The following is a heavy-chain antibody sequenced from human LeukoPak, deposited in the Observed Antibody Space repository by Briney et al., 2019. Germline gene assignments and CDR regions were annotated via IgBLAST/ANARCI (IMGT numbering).Heavy chain of an antibody. V-gene: IGHV4-59*01. J-gene: IGHJ4*02. CDR1: GGSISSYY. Sequence: SETLSLTCTVSGGSISSYYWSWIRLPPGKGLERVGYIYYSGSTNYNPSRKSRVTMSVDTSKNQFSLKLSSVTAADTAVDYWAGGYILTGYWCFDYWGQGTLVTVSS. D-gene: IGHD3-9*01. CDR2: IYYSGST. CDR3: AGGYILTGYWCFDY.